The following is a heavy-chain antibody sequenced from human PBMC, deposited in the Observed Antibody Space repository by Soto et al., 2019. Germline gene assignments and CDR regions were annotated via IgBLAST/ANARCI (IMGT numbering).Heavy chain of an antibody. J-gene: IGHJ4*02. V-gene: IGHV4-30-2*01. Sequence: QLQLQESGSGLVKPSQTLSLTCAVSGGSISSGGYSWSWIRQPPGKGLEWIGYIYHSGSTYYNPSLKSRITISVDRSKTQFSLKLSSGTGADTAVYYCARAEGFGAVAVDYWGQGTLVTVSS. CDR1: GGSISSGGYS. CDR3: ARAEGFGAVAVDY. CDR2: IYHSGST. D-gene: IGHD6-19*01.